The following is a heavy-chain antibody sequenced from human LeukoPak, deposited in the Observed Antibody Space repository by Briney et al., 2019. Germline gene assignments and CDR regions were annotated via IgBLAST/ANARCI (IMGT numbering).Heavy chain of an antibody. CDR3: GGGQLTPASL. V-gene: IGHV3-21*01. Sequence: GGSLRLSCSASGFTFSSYSMNRDRQAPGKGLEWVSSISSSSSYIYYADSVKGRFTISRDNAKNSLYLQMNSLRAEDTAVYYCGGGQLTPASLWGQGTLVTVSS. CDR2: ISSSSSYI. D-gene: IGHD6-13*01. J-gene: IGHJ4*02. CDR1: GFTFSSYS.